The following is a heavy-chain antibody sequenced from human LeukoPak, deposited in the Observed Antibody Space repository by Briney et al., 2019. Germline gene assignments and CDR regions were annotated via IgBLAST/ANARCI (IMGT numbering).Heavy chain of an antibody. J-gene: IGHJ6*02. Sequence: GGSLRPSCAASGFTFSSYAMSWVRQAPGKGLEWVSAISGSGGSTYYADSVKGRFTISRDSSKNTLYLQMNSLRAEDTAVYYCAKDGGRYYYYYGMDVWGQGTTVTVSS. V-gene: IGHV3-23*01. D-gene: IGHD3-16*01. CDR3: AKDGGRYYYYYGMDV. CDR2: ISGSGGST. CDR1: GFTFSSYA.